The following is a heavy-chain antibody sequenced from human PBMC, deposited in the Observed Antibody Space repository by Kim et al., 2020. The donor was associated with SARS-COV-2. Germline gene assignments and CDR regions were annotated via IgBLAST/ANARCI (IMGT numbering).Heavy chain of an antibody. CDR1: GGSISSSSYY. CDR2: IYYSGST. D-gene: IGHD5-18*01. J-gene: IGHJ3*02. CDR3: ASHTAMARHLMLGAFDI. Sequence: SETLSLTCTVSGGSISSSSYYWGWIRQPPGKGLEWIGSIYYSGSTYYNPSLKSRVTISVDTSKNQFSLKLSSVTAADTAVYYCASHTAMARHLMLGAFDIWGQGTMVTVAS. V-gene: IGHV4-39*01.